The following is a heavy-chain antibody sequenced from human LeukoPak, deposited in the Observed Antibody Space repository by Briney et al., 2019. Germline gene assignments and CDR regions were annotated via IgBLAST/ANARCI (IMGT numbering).Heavy chain of an antibody. CDR2: ISGSGGST. Sequence: GGSLSLSCAASGCTFSSYAMSWVRQAPGKGLEWVSAISGSGGSTYYAESVTSRFTVSRDNSKTTLYMQMTSLRADVTAVYKCAKVCGDSVDPFDYWGQGTLVTVSS. J-gene: IGHJ4*02. V-gene: IGHV3-23*01. CDR1: GCTFSSYA. CDR3: AKVCGDSVDPFDY. D-gene: IGHD2-15*01.